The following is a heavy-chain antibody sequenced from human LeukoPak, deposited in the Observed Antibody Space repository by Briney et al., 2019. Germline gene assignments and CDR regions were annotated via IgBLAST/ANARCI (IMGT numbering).Heavy chain of an antibody. CDR1: GYTFTSYY. CDR3: ARVVRRYDPPDY. V-gene: IGHV1-46*01. J-gene: IGHJ4*02. CDR2: INPGGGST. D-gene: IGHD3-3*01. Sequence: GASVKVSCKASGYTFTSYYMHWVRQAPGQGLEWMGIINPGGGSTSYAQKFQGRVTMTRDMSTSTVYMELSSLRSEDTAVYYCARVVRRYDPPDYWGQGTLVTVSS.